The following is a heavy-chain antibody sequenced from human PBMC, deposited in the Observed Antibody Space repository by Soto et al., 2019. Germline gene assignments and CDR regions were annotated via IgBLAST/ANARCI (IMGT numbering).Heavy chain of an antibody. J-gene: IGHJ4*02. CDR1: GGSISSYY. D-gene: IGHD3-10*01. Sequence: SETLSLTCAASGGSISSYYWSWIRQPPGKGLEWIGYIYYSGSTNYNPSLKSRVTISIDTSKNQFSLKLSSVTAADTAVYYCARDGNYGIDYWGQGTLVTVSS. CDR2: IYYSGST. CDR3: ARDGNYGIDY. V-gene: IGHV4-59*01.